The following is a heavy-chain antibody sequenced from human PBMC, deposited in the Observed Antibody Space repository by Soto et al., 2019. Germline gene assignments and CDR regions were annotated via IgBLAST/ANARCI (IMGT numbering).Heavy chain of an antibody. CDR1: GGSSSGYY. CDR2: INHSGST. Sequence: SETLSLTCAVYGGSSSGYYWSWIRQPPGKGLEWIGEINHSGSTNYNPSLKSRVTISVDTSKNQFSLKLSSVTAADTAVYYCARAAYYYDSSGYYYHGGNFDYWGQGTLVTVSS. V-gene: IGHV4-34*01. CDR3: ARAAYYYDSSGYYYHGGNFDY. J-gene: IGHJ4*02. D-gene: IGHD3-22*01.